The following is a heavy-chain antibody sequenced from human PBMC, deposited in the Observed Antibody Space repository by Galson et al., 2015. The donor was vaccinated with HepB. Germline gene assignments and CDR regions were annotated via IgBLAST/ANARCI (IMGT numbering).Heavy chain of an antibody. CDR1: GGSISSYY. V-gene: IGHV4-59*01. J-gene: IGHJ4*02. CDR2: IYYSGST. Sequence: ETLSLTCTVSGGSISSYYWSWIRQPPGKGLEWIGYIYYSGSTNYNPSLKSRVTISVDTSKNQFSLKLSSVTAADTAVYYCARAPLVYSSSWYDYWGQGTLVTVSS. CDR3: ARAPLVYSSSWYDY. D-gene: IGHD6-13*01.